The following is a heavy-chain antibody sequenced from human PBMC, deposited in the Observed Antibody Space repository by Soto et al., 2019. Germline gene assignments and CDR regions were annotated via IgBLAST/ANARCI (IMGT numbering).Heavy chain of an antibody. CDR3: ARRYSSSLDV. J-gene: IGHJ6*02. CDR1: GGSISGYY. V-gene: IGHV4-59*08. CDR2: IYYSGST. Sequence: SETLSLTCTVSGGSISGYYLSWIRQPPGKGLEWIGYIYYSGSTNYNPSLKSRVTISVDTSKNQFSLKLSSVTAADTAVYYCARRYSSSLDVWGQGTTVTVSS. D-gene: IGHD6-13*01.